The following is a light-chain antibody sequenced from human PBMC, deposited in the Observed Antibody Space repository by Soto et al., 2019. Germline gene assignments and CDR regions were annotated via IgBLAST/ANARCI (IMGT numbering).Light chain of an antibody. Sequence: QSVLTQPASVSGSPGQSITISCTGTSSDVGAYNYVSWYQQHPGKAPKLMIYDVSHRPSGVSNRFSGSKSGNTASLTISGLQAEDEADYSCSSYTSSSTVVFGGGTQLTVL. CDR1: SSDVGAYNY. CDR2: DVS. J-gene: IGLJ2*01. CDR3: SSYTSSSTVV. V-gene: IGLV2-14*01.